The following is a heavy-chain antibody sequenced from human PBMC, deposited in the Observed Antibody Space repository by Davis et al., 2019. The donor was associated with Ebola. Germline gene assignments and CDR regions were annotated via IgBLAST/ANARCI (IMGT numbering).Heavy chain of an antibody. CDR2: IWYDGSNK. CDR1: GFTFSSYG. Sequence: GGSLRLSCAASGFTFSSYGMHWVRQAPGKGLEWVAVIWYDGSNKYYADSVKGRFTISRDNSKNTLYLQMNSLRAEDTAVYYCARGILWFGESPEYYFDYWGQGTLVTVSS. J-gene: IGHJ4*02. CDR3: ARGILWFGESPEYYFDY. D-gene: IGHD3-10*01. V-gene: IGHV3-33*01.